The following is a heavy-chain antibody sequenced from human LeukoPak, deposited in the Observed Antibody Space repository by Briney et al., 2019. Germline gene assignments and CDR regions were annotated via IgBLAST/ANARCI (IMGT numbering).Heavy chain of an antibody. D-gene: IGHD3-10*01. V-gene: IGHV4-34*01. CDR3: ARGPGVRGVITDY. J-gene: IGHJ4*02. CDR2: INNSGST. Sequence: PSETLSLTCAVYGGSFSGYYWSWIRQPPGKGLEWIGEINNSGSTNYNPSLKSRVTISVDTSKNQFSLKLSSVTAADTAVYYCARGPGVRGVITDYWGQGTLVTVSS. CDR1: GGSFSGYY.